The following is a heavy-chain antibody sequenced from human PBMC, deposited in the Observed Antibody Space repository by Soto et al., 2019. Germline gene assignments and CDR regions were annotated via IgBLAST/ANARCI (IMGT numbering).Heavy chain of an antibody. CDR3: ARDPLLRYFDWLRGPGYFDY. D-gene: IGHD3-9*01. CDR2: ISAYNGDT. CDR1: GYTFTSYG. Sequence: ASVKVSCKASGYTFTSYGISWVRQAPGQGLESMGWISAYNGDTNYAQKLQGRVTMTTDASTSTAYMEVRSLRSDDTAVYYCARDPLLRYFDWLRGPGYFDYWGQGTLVTVSS. J-gene: IGHJ4*02. V-gene: IGHV1-18*04.